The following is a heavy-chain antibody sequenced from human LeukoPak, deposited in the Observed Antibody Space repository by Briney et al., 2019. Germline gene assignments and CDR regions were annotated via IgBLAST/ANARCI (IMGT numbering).Heavy chain of an antibody. CDR2: IYYSGST. Sequence: SQTLSLTCTVSGGSISSSSYYWGWIRQPPGKGLEWIGSIYYSGSTYYNPSLKSRVTISVDTSKNQFSLKLSSVTAADTAVYYCARVTPNKWSGLYYFDYWGQGTLVAVSS. CDR3: ARVTPNKWSGLYYFDY. J-gene: IGHJ4*02. V-gene: IGHV4-39*07. CDR1: GGSISSSSYY. D-gene: IGHD6-25*01.